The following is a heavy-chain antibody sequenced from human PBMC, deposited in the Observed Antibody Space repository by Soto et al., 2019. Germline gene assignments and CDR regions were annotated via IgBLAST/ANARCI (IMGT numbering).Heavy chain of an antibody. J-gene: IGHJ4*02. D-gene: IGHD3-3*01. CDR3: ATPNYDFWSGYYQGTFDY. Sequence: SETLSLTCTVSGGSISSSSYYWGWIRQPPGKGLEWIGSIYYSGSTYYNPSLKSRVTISVDTSKNQFSLKLSSVTAADTAVYYCATPNYDFWSGYYQGTFDYWGQGTLVTVSS. CDR1: GGSISSSSYY. V-gene: IGHV4-39*01. CDR2: IYYSGST.